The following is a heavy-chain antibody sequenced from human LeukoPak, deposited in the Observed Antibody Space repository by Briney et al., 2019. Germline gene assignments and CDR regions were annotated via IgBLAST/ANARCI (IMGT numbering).Heavy chain of an antibody. J-gene: IGHJ5*02. D-gene: IGHD3-22*01. V-gene: IGHV1-69*05. CDR1: GGTFSSYA. Sequence: SVKVSCKASGGTFSSYAISWVRQAPGQGLEWMGGIIPIFGTANYAQKFQGRVTMTRDTSISTAYMELSRLRSDDTAVYYCARSMNGAYDSSAAPWGQGTLVTVSS. CDR2: IIPIFGTA. CDR3: ARSMNGAYDSSAAP.